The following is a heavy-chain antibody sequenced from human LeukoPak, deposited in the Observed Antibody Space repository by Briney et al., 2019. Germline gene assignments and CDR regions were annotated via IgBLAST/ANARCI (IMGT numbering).Heavy chain of an antibody. J-gene: IGHJ6*03. CDR3: ARAGSYYKNYYYYMDV. CDR1: GFTFSSYW. D-gene: IGHD3-10*01. V-gene: IGHV3-7*01. Sequence: GGSLRLSCAASGFTFSSYWMHWVRQAPGKGLEWVANIKQDGSEKYYVDSVKGRFTISRDNAKNSLYLQMNSLRAEDTAVYYCARAGSYYKNYYYYMDVWGKGTTVTVSS. CDR2: IKQDGSEK.